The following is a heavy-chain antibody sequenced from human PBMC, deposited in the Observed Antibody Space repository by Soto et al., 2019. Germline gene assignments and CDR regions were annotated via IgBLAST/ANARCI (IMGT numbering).Heavy chain of an antibody. CDR1: GGSMRNYF. Sequence: SETLSLTCTVSGGSMRNYFRTWIRQPPGKGLEWIGYIHYSGTTSFFPSYNPSLRSRVTISEDTSKNQFSLKLLSVTTADTAVYFCAAGEASSRNLAPYYLDFWGQGTLVTVSS. CDR3: AAGEASSRNLAPYYLDF. D-gene: IGHD6-13*01. V-gene: IGHV4-59*01. CDR2: IHYSGTT. J-gene: IGHJ4*02.